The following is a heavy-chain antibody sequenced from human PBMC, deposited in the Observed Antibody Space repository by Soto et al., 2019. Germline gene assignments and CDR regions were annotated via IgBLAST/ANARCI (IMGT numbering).Heavy chain of an antibody. D-gene: IGHD2-2*01. CDR2: IYYSGST. CDR3: ARDRTVPRGVYHYYYGMDV. V-gene: IGHV4-59*01. J-gene: IGHJ6*02. Sequence: PSETLSLTCTVSGGSISSYYWSWIRQPPGKGLEWIGYIYYSGSTNYNPSLKSRVTISVDTSKNQFSLKLSSVTAADTAVYYCARDRTVPRGVYHYYYGMDVWGQGTTVTGSS. CDR1: GGSISSYY.